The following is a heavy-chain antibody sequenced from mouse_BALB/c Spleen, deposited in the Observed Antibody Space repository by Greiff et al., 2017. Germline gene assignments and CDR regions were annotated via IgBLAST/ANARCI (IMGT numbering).Heavy chain of an antibody. J-gene: IGHJ3*01. CDR3: ARDPDSSGYVRFAY. V-gene: IGHV2-9*02. CDR2: IWAGGST. Sequence: VKLMESGPGLVAPSQSLSITCTVSGFSLTSYGVHWVRQPPGKGLEWLGVIWAGGSTNYNSALMSRLSISKDNSKSQVFLKMNSRQTDDTAMYYCARDPDSSGYVRFAYWGQGTLVTVSA. D-gene: IGHD3-2*01. CDR1: GFSLTSYG.